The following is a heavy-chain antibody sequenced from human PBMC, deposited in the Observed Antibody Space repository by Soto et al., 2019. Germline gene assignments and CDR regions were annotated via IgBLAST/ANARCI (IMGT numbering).Heavy chain of an antibody. CDR2: ISGSGGST. V-gene: IGHV3-23*01. Sequence: GGSLRLSCAASGFTFSSYAMSWVRQAPGKGLEWVSAISGSGGSTYYADSVKGRFTISRDNSKNTLYLQMNSLRAEDTAVYYCAKTPPGPNGSYYYYYMDVWGKGTTVTVSS. CDR3: AKTPPGPNGSYYYYYMDV. D-gene: IGHD3-10*01. CDR1: GFTFSSYA. J-gene: IGHJ6*03.